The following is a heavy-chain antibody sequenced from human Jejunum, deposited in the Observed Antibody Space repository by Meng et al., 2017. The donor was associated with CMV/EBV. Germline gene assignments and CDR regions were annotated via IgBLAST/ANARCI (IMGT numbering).Heavy chain of an antibody. J-gene: IGHJ4*02. V-gene: IGHV3-48*04. Sequence: WAASGFSVSDYSRNWVRQAPGKGLEWIAYISTTGTRVDYADSVKGRFTISRDHAKNSLSLQMHSLRVEDTATYFCAKVGSRYYFESWGQGLLVTVSS. CDR1: GFSVSDYS. CDR2: ISTTGTRV. D-gene: IGHD3-10*01. CDR3: AKVGSRYYFES.